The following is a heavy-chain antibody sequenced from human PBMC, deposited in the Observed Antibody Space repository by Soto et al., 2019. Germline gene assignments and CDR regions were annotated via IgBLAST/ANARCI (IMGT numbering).Heavy chain of an antibody. CDR2: ISSSGSTI. J-gene: IGHJ3*02. CDR1: GFTFSDYY. V-gene: IGHV3-11*01. D-gene: IGHD1-1*01. Sequence: GSLRLSCAASGFTFSDYYMSWIRQAPGKGLEWVSYISSSGSTIYYADSVKGRFTISRDNAKNSLYLQMNSLRAEDTAVYYCAREQYNWNEADAFDIWGQGTMVTVSS. CDR3: AREQYNWNEADAFDI.